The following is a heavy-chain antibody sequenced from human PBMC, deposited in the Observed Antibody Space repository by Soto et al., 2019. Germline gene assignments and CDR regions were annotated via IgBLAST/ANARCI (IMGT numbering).Heavy chain of an antibody. D-gene: IGHD2-2*01. J-gene: IGHJ6*02. CDR1: GFTFSSYR. CDR3: ASEPPGFCSTTTCYQSEYYFYGMDV. Sequence: EVQLVESGGGLVQPGGSLRLSCAASGFTFSSYRMHWVRQAPGKGLVWVSRFNSDGSTTSYADSVKGRFTISRDNAKNTLYLQMNSLRAEDTAVYYCASEPPGFCSTTTCYQSEYYFYGMDVWGQGTTVTVSS. CDR2: FNSDGSTT. V-gene: IGHV3-74*01.